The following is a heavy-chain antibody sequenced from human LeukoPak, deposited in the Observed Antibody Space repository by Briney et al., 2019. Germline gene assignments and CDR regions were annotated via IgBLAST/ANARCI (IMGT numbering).Heavy chain of an antibody. CDR3: ARKGVGGELGGFDY. Sequence: PGGSLRLSCAASGFTFSSYAMSWVRQVPGKGLEWVSGINWNGGSTGYADSVKGRFTISRDNAKNSLYLQMNSLRAEDTALYHCARKGVGGELGGFDYWGQGTLVTVSS. CDR1: GFTFSSYA. V-gene: IGHV3-20*01. CDR2: INWNGGST. J-gene: IGHJ4*02. D-gene: IGHD3-16*01.